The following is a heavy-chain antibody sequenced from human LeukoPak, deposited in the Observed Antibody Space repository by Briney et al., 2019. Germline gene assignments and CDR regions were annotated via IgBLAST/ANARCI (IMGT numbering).Heavy chain of an antibody. V-gene: IGHV3-11*04. D-gene: IGHD2-2*01. Sequence: GGSLRLSCAASGFIFSDYYMSWIRQAPGKGLEWVSYISSSGTTVNYADSVKGRFTISRDNAKNSLYLRMNSLRAEDTALYYCAKLVVPAANAADSWGQGTMVTVSS. J-gene: IGHJ4*02. CDR1: GFIFSDYY. CDR3: AKLVVPAANAADS. CDR2: ISSSGTTV.